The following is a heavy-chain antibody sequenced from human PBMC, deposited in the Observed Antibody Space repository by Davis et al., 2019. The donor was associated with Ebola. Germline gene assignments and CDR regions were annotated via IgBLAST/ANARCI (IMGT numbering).Heavy chain of an antibody. J-gene: IGHJ5*02. D-gene: IGHD1-14*01. CDR2: ISWDGGVT. CDR1: GFTFDDYT. Sequence: GESLKISCTGSGFTFDDYTMHWVRQNPGRGLEWLSLISWDGGVTNYADSVKGRFTISRDNTKNSLYLQMNALTTEDTALYYCAKGLTTSSNWFDPWGQGTLVTVSS. CDR3: AKGLTTSSNWFDP. V-gene: IGHV3-43*01.